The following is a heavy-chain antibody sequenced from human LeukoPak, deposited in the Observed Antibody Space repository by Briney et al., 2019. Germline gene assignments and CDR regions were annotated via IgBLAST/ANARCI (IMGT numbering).Heavy chain of an antibody. V-gene: IGHV3-48*03. CDR1: GFTFSSYE. J-gene: IGHJ6*03. CDR3: ARAGRYVVRGVDGNMDV. Sequence: GGSLRLSCAASGFTFSSYEMNWVRQAPGKGLEWVSYISSSGRTIYYADSVKGRFTISRDNAKNSLYLQMNSLRAEDTAVYYCARAGRYVVRGVDGNMDVWGKGTTVTVSS. CDR2: ISSSGRTI. D-gene: IGHD3-10*01.